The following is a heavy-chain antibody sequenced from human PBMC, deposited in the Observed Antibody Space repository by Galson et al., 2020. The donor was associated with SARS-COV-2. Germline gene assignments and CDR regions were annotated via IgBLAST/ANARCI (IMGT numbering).Heavy chain of an antibody. D-gene: IGHD3-9*01. CDR2: IIPILGIA. Sequence: SVKVSCKASGGTFSSYAISWVRQAPGQGLEWMGGIIPILGIANYAQKFQGRVTITADKSTSTAYMELSSLRSEDTAVYYCARGSYWGDWLSTLNYYYYYMDVWGKGTTVTVSS. CDR1: GGTFSSYA. CDR3: ARGSYWGDWLSTLNYYYYYMDV. J-gene: IGHJ6*03. V-gene: IGHV1-69*10.